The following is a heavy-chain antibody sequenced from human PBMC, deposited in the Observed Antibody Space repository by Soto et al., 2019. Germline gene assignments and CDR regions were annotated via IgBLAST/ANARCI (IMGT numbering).Heavy chain of an antibody. Sequence: GGSLRLSCAASGFTFSSYARSWVRQAPGKGLEWVSAISGSGGSTYNADSVKGRFTISRDNSKNTLYLQMNSLRAEDTAVYYCAKDLRRRIAVAGTFDYWGQGTLVTVSS. D-gene: IGHD6-19*01. CDR3: AKDLRRRIAVAGTFDY. J-gene: IGHJ4*02. V-gene: IGHV3-23*01. CDR1: GFTFSSYA. CDR2: ISGSGGST.